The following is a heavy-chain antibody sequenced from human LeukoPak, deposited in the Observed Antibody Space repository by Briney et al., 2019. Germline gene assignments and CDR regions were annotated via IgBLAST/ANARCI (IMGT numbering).Heavy chain of an antibody. CDR2: ISAYNGNT. CDR1: GYSFTDFY. J-gene: IGHJ5*02. V-gene: IGHV1-18*04. Sequence: ASVKVSCKASGYSFTDFYIHWVRQAPGQGLEWMGWISAYNGNTNYAQKLQGRVTMTTDTSTSTAYMELRSLRSDDTAVYYCARSAVAGTGWFDPWGQGTLVTVSS. D-gene: IGHD6-19*01. CDR3: ARSAVAGTGWFDP.